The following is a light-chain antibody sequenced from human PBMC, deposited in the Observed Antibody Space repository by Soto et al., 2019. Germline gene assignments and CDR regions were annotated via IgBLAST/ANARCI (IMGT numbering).Light chain of an antibody. CDR1: QGIGND. CDR3: QQYENLPT. Sequence: DIQMTQSPSSLSASVGDRVTITCRTSQGIGNDLGWYQQKPGKAPKRLIYAASSLQSGVPSRFSGSGSGTEFTLTISSLQPEDFATYYCQQYENLPTFGQGTRLEIK. J-gene: IGKJ5*01. CDR2: AAS. V-gene: IGKV1-17*01.